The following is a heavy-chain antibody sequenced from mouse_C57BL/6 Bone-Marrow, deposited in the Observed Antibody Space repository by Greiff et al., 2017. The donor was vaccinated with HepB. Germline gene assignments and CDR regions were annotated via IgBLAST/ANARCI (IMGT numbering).Heavy chain of an antibody. Sequence: QVQLKQSGAELMKPGASVKLSCKATGYTFTGYWIEWVKQRPGHGLEWIGEILPGSGSTNYNEKFKGKATFTADTSSNTAYMQLSSLTTEDSAIYYCAGGHYYYYGPWFAYWGQGTLVTVSA. J-gene: IGHJ3*01. CDR1: GYTFTGYW. V-gene: IGHV1-9*01. D-gene: IGHD1-1*01. CDR3: AGGHYYYYGPWFAY. CDR2: ILPGSGST.